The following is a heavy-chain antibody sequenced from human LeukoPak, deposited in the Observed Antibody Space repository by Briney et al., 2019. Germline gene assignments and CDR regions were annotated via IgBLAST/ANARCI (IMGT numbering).Heavy chain of an antibody. Sequence: PSETLSLTCTVSGGSISSYYWSWIRQPPGKGLEWIGYTYYSGSTNYNPSLKSRVTISVDTSKNQFSLKLSSVTAADTAVYYCARVAYDFWSGYYPRAEYFQHWGQGTLVTVSS. J-gene: IGHJ1*01. CDR3: ARVAYDFWSGYYPRAEYFQH. V-gene: IGHV4-59*01. CDR2: TYYSGST. D-gene: IGHD3-3*01. CDR1: GGSISSYY.